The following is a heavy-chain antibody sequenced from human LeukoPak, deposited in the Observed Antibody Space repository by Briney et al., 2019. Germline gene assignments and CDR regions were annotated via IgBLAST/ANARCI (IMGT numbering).Heavy chain of an antibody. Sequence: ASVKVSCKVSGYTLTELSMHWVRQAPGKGLEWMGGFDPEDGETIYAQKFQGRVTMTEDTSTDTAYMELSSLRSEDTAVYYCATFNRVVVTATTYNWFDPWGQGTLVTVSS. CDR3: ATFNRVVVTATTYNWFDP. D-gene: IGHD2-21*02. J-gene: IGHJ5*02. CDR2: FDPEDGET. V-gene: IGHV1-24*01. CDR1: GYTLTELS.